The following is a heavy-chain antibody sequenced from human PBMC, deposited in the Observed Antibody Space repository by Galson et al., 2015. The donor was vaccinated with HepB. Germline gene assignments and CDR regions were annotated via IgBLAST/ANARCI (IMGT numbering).Heavy chain of an antibody. J-gene: IGHJ5*02. CDR2: IYHSGST. Sequence: SGASIRSGDYSWSWIRQPPGKGLEWLGYIYHSGSTYYNPSLKSRVTISVDRSKNQFSLKLSSVTAADTAVYYCARGTNYDFLSGYYSSNWFDPWGQGSLVTVSS. CDR1: GASIRSGDYS. CDR3: ARGTNYDFLSGYYSSNWFDP. V-gene: IGHV4-30-2*01. D-gene: IGHD3-3*01.